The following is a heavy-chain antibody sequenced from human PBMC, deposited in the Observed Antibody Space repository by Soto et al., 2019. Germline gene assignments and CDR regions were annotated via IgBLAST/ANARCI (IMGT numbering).Heavy chain of an antibody. Sequence: PSETLSLTCAVYGGSFSGYYWSWIRQPPGKGLEWIGEINHSGSTNYNPSLKSRVTISVDTSKNQFSLKLSSVTAADTAVYYCASSGITGTTDYWGQGTLVTVSS. CDR2: INHSGST. CDR3: ASSGITGTTDY. J-gene: IGHJ4*02. D-gene: IGHD1-20*01. CDR1: GGSFSGYY. V-gene: IGHV4-34*01.